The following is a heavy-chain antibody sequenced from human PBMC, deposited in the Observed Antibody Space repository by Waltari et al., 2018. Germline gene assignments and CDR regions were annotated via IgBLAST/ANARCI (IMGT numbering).Heavy chain of an antibody. V-gene: IGHV1-69*01. J-gene: IGHJ4*02. Sequence: VHLLQSGAEVKEPGSSVKVSCTVSGGTFTNSGISWVRQAPGQGLVWMGGVIPVRGAANYAQKFQGRVTISADESSGTAYMEMSSLRSGDTAIYFCAFDTSGSEDYFDFWGQGTLVTVSS. D-gene: IGHD3-10*01. CDR2: VIPVRGAA. CDR1: GGTFTNSG. CDR3: AFDTSGSEDYFDF.